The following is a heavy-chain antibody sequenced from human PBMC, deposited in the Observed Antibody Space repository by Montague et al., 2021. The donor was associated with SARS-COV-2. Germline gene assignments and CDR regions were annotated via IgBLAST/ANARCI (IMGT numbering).Heavy chain of an antibody. CDR1: GGSITNNIDY. CDR2: IYYTGXT. V-gene: IGHV4-39*02. J-gene: IGHJ3*01. D-gene: IGHD3-22*01. CDR3: ARLKRYFDSSGSPSAFDF. Sequence: SETLSLTCTVSGGSITNNIDYWAWIRQPPGKGLEWIGSIYYTGXTXYXXXXKXRVTISVVTSKNHFTLKLSSVTAAETAVYYRARLKRYFDSSGSPSAFDFWGQGTKVTVSS.